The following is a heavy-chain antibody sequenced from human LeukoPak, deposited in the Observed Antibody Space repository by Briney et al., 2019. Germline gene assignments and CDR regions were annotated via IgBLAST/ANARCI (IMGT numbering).Heavy chain of an antibody. J-gene: IGHJ5*02. V-gene: IGHV3-7*03. D-gene: IGHD1-1*01. CDR1: DFTFSFYW. CDR2: ILPDGSEK. Sequence: PGGSLRLSCAASDFTFSFYWMTWVRQAPGEGLEWVANILPDGSEKYYVDSVKGRFTISRDNAKNSLSLQMNSLRAEDTAVYYCARDGTWGQGTLVTVSS. CDR3: ARDGT.